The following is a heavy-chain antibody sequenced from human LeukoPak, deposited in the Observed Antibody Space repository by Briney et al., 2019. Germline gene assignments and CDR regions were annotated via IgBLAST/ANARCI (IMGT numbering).Heavy chain of an antibody. CDR2: INPNSGGT. J-gene: IGHJ4*02. Sequence: GASVKVSCKASGYTFTGYYMHWVRQAPGQGLEWMGWINPNSGGTNYARKFQGRVTMTRDTSISTAYMDLSRLRSDDTAVYYCARADSSSWYYFDYWGQGTLVTVSS. V-gene: IGHV1-2*02. D-gene: IGHD6-13*01. CDR1: GYTFTGYY. CDR3: ARADSSSWYYFDY.